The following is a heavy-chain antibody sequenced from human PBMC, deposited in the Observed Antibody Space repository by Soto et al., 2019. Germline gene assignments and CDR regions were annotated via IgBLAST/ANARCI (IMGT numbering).Heavy chain of an antibody. V-gene: IGHV1-69*04. CDR3: ARDGPIAARDDAFDI. D-gene: IGHD6-6*01. CDR2: IIPILGIA. CDR1: GGTFSSYT. J-gene: IGHJ3*02. Sequence: ASVKVSCKASGGTFSSYTISWVRQAPGQGLEWMGRIIPILGIANYAQKFQGRVTITADKSTSTAYMELSSLRSEDTAVYYCARDGPIAARDDAFDIWGQGTMVTVSS.